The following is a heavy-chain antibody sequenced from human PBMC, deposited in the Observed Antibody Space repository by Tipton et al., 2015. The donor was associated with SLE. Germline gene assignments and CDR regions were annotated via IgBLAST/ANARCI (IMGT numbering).Heavy chain of an antibody. D-gene: IGHD2-2*01. V-gene: IGHV3-43D*03. CDR1: GFTFDDYA. Sequence: GSLRLSCAASGFTFDDYAMHWVRQAPGKGLEWVSLISWDGGSTYYADSVKGRFTISRDNSKNSLYLQMNSLRAEDTALYYCAKDGGSTSGHYYFDYWGQGTLVTVSS. CDR2: ISWDGGST. J-gene: IGHJ4*02. CDR3: AKDGGSTSGHYYFDY.